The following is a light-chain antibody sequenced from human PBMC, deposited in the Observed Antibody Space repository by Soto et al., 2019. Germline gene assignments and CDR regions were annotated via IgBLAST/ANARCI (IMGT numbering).Light chain of an antibody. Sequence: EIVMTQSPATLSVSPGERATLSCRASQSISSNLAWYQQKPGQAPRLLIYGASTRATGIPARFSGSGSGTEFTLTISSLQSADFAVYYCQNYNNWPPWTFGQGTKVEIK. CDR3: QNYNNWPPWT. V-gene: IGKV3-15*01. CDR2: GAS. J-gene: IGKJ1*01. CDR1: QSISSN.